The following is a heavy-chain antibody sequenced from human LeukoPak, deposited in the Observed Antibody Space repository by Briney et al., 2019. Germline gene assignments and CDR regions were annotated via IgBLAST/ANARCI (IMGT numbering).Heavy chain of an antibody. CDR3: ASNKGPPTPPDY. CDR2: INPSGGST. J-gene: IGHJ4*02. V-gene: IGHV1-46*01. CDR1: GYTFTSYY. Sequence: ASVKVSCKASGYTFTSYYMHWVRQAPGQGLEWMGIINPSGGSTSYAQKFQGRVTMTRDTSTSTVYMELSSLRSEDTAVYYCASNKGPPTPPDYWGQGTLVTISS. D-gene: IGHD1/OR15-1a*01.